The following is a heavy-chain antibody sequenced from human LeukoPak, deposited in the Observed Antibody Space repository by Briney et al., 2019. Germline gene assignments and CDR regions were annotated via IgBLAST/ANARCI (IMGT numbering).Heavy chain of an antibody. V-gene: IGHV4-4*07. CDR1: GGSISSYY. CDR3: ARASYSYDINGWVPFDY. CDR2: IYTSGST. D-gene: IGHD3-22*01. J-gene: IGHJ4*02. Sequence: SSETLSLTCTVSGGSISSYYWSWIRQPAGKGLEWIGRIYTSGSTNYNPSLKSRVTISGDTSKNQFSLRLSSVTAADTAVYYCARASYSYDINGWVPFDYWGQGTLVTVSS.